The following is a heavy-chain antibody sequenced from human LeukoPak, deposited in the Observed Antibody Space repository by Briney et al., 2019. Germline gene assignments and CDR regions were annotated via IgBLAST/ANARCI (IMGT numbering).Heavy chain of an antibody. V-gene: IGHV1-2*02. Sequence: ASVKVSCKADGYTFTNYYMHWVRQAPGQGLEWMGWINPNSGGTNYAQKFQGRVTMTRDTSISTAYMELSRLRSDDTAVYYCARGLSGHHYYYYYMDVWGKGTTVTVSS. CDR2: INPNSGGT. D-gene: IGHD2-15*01. CDR3: ARGLSGHHYYYYYMDV. CDR1: GYTFTNYY. J-gene: IGHJ6*03.